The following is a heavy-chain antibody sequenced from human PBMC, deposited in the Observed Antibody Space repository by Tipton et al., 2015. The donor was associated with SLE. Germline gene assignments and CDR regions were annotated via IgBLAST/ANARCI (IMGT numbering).Heavy chain of an antibody. CDR2: IYYSGST. J-gene: IGHJ3*02. CDR3: ARERAPHVDAFDI. V-gene: IGHV4-59*01. CDR1: GGSISSYY. Sequence: TLSLTRTVSGGSISSYYWSWIRQPPGKGLEWIGYIYYSGSTNYNPSLKSRVTTSVDTSKNQFSLKLSSVTAADTAVYYCARERAPHVDAFDIWGQGTMVTVSS.